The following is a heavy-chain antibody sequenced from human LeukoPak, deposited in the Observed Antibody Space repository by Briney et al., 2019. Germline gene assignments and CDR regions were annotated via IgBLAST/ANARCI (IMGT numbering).Heavy chain of an antibody. Sequence: PSETLSLTCTVSGGSISSGGYYWGWIRQHPGKGLEWIGYIYYSGSTYYNPSLKSRVTISVDTSKNQFSLKLSSVTAADTAVYYCARAEDPTRAFDIWGQGTMVTVSS. V-gene: IGHV4-31*03. CDR2: IYYSGST. J-gene: IGHJ3*02. CDR3: ARAEDPTRAFDI. CDR1: GGSISSGGYY.